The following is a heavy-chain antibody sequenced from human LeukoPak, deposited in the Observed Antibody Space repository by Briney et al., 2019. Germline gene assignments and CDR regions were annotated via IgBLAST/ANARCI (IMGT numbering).Heavy chain of an antibody. D-gene: IGHD3-22*01. Sequence: GGSLRLSCAASGFTFSSYAMHWVRQAPGKGLEWVAVISYDGSNKYYADSVKGRFTISRDNSKNTLYLQMNSLRAEDTAVYYCARAPYDSSGYYPFGYWGQGTLVTVSS. CDR3: ARAPYDSSGYYPFGY. CDR1: GFTFSSYA. CDR2: ISYDGSNK. V-gene: IGHV3-30-3*01. J-gene: IGHJ4*02.